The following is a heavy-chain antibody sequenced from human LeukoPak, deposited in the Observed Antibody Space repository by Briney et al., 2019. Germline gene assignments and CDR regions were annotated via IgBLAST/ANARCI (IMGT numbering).Heavy chain of an antibody. V-gene: IGHV3-30*02. J-gene: IGHJ3*02. CDR3: AREYCTNGVCYVDAFDI. Sequence: GGSLRLSCAPSGFTFSSYGMHWVRQAPGKGLEWVAFIRYDGSNKYYADSVKGRFTISRDNAKNSLYLQMNSLRAEDTAVYYCAREYCTNGVCYVDAFDIWGQGTMVTVSS. CDR2: IRYDGSNK. CDR1: GFTFSSYG. D-gene: IGHD2-8*01.